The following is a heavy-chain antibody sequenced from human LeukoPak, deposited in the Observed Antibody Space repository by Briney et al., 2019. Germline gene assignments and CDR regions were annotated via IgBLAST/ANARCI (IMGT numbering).Heavy chain of an antibody. CDR3: AKSVRYGSGSYYYFDY. J-gene: IGHJ4*02. CDR1: GFTFSSYG. CDR2: ISYDGSNK. Sequence: PGGSLRLSCAASGFTFSSYGMHWVRQAPGKGLEWVAVISYDGSNKYYADSVKSRFTISRDNSKNTLYLQMNSLRAEDTAVYYCAKSVRYGSGSYYYFDYWGQGTLVTVSS. V-gene: IGHV3-30*18. D-gene: IGHD3-10*01.